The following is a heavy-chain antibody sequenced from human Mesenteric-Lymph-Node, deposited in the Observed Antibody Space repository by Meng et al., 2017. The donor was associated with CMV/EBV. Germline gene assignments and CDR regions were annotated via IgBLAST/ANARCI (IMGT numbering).Heavy chain of an antibody. CDR1: GYSFTGYY. CDR2: INPNSGGT. Sequence: ASVKVSCKASGYSFTGYYLHWVRRAPGQALEWMGWINPNSGGTKTAPKFQGRVTMTRDKSISTAYMELSRLTSDDTAVYYCARVPTSYWGQGTLVTVSS. J-gene: IGHJ4*02. CDR3: ARVPTSY. V-gene: IGHV1-2*02. D-gene: IGHD2-2*01.